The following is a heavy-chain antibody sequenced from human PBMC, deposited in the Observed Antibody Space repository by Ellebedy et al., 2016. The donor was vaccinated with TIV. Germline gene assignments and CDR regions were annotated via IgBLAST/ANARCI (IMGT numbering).Heavy chain of an antibody. CDR2: ISPYSGNT. Sequence: ASVKVSCKASGYNFLNYGVSWVQQAPGQGLEFLGWISPYSGNTKYPQRLQGRVTMATEISTTTAYMEMRSLRSDDTAVYYCVRDSRSDWGNFDLWGRGTLVTVSS. CDR3: VRDSRSDWGNFDL. J-gene: IGHJ2*01. V-gene: IGHV1-18*01. CDR1: GYNFLNYG. D-gene: IGHD6-19*01.